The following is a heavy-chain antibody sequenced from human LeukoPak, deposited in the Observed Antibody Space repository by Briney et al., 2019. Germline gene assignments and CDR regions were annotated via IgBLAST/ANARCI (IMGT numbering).Heavy chain of an antibody. D-gene: IGHD6-6*01. V-gene: IGHV3-30*18. Sequence: GGSLRLSCAASGFTFSSYSMNWVRQAPGKGLEWVAVISYDGSNKYYADSVKGRFTISRDNSKNTLYLQMNSLRAEDTAVYYCAKDQGSSSGYYYYYGMDVWGQGTTVTVSS. CDR3: AKDQGSSSGYYYYYGMDV. CDR1: GFTFSSYS. CDR2: ISYDGSNK. J-gene: IGHJ6*02.